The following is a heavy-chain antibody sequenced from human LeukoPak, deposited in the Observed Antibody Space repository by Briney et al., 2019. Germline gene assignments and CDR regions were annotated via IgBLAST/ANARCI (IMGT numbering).Heavy chain of an antibody. CDR2: ISSSGSTI. CDR3: TSCGYGDLFYYYYGMDV. D-gene: IGHD4-17*01. Sequence: PGGSLRLSCAASGVTFTDAWITWVRPAPGKGLEWVSYISSSGSTIYYADSVKGRFTISRDNAKKSLYLQMNSLKTEDTAVYYCTSCGYGDLFYYYYGMDVWGQGTTVTVSS. J-gene: IGHJ6*02. V-gene: IGHV3-11*01. CDR1: GVTFTDAW.